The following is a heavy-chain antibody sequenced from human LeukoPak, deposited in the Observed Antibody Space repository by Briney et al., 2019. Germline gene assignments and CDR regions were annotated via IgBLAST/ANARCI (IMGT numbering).Heavy chain of an antibody. D-gene: IGHD3-22*01. Sequence: GGSLRLSCAASGFTFSSYAMSWVRQAPGKGLEWVSTISGSGGSTYYADSVKGRFTISRDNSKNTLYLQMNSLRAEDTAVYYCAKDPTMIVVVIPDYWGQGTLVTVSS. V-gene: IGHV3-23*01. CDR2: ISGSGGST. CDR3: AKDPTMIVVVIPDY. J-gene: IGHJ4*02. CDR1: GFTFSSYA.